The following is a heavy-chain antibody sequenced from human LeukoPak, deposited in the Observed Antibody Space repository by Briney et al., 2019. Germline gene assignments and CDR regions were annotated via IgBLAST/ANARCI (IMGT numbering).Heavy chain of an antibody. CDR2: ISSSSSYI. D-gene: IGHD3-9*01. V-gene: IGHV3-21*01. Sequence: GGSLRLSCAASGFTFSSYSTNWVRQAPGKGLEWVSSISSSSSYIYYADSVKGRFTISRDNAKNSLYLQMNSLRAEDTAVYYCARAPPKNYDILTGYQGWDYYYYGMDVWGQGTTVTVSS. J-gene: IGHJ6*02. CDR1: GFTFSSYS. CDR3: ARAPPKNYDILTGYQGWDYYYYGMDV.